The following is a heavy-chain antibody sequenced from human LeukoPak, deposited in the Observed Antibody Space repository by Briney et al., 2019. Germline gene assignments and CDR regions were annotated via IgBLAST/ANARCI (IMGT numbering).Heavy chain of an antibody. CDR1: GFTFTNHW. D-gene: IGHD2-15*01. J-gene: IGHJ3*01. CDR2: MNSDGTSI. CDR3: ARSQSGVFDV. V-gene: IGHV3-74*01. Sequence: PGGSLRLSCVVSGFTFTNHWMQWVRHVPGKGLVWVARMNSDGTSIIHADSVKGRFTISRDNAENTLYLQMNSLRPEDTALYYCARSQSGVFDVWGQGTMVIVSS.